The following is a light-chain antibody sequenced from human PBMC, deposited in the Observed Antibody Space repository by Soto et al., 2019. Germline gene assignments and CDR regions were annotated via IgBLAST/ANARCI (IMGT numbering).Light chain of an antibody. Sequence: DIQMNQSPSTLSASVCDRVTITFRASQSISSWLAWYQQKPGKAPKLLIYDASSSESGVPSRFSGSGSGTEFTLTISSLQPDDFATYYCQQYNSYSGTFGQGTKVDIK. CDR2: DAS. V-gene: IGKV1-5*01. CDR3: QQYNSYSGT. CDR1: QSISSW. J-gene: IGKJ1*01.